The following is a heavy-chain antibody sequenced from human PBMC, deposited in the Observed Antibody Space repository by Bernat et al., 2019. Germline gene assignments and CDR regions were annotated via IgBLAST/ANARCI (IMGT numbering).Heavy chain of an antibody. V-gene: IGHV3-23*01. Sequence: EVQLLESGGGLIQPGGSLRLSCTASGFTFSSHAMSWVRQAPGKGLHWVSAISDSGGDSYYADTVKGRFTSSRDNSKNTLYLQMSSLRAEDTAIYYCTLFNYWGQGTLVTVSS. J-gene: IGHJ4*02. CDR1: GFTFSSHA. CDR3: TLFNY. CDR2: ISDSGGDS.